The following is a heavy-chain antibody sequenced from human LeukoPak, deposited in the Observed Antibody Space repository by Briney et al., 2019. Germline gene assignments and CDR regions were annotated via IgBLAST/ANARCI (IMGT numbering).Heavy chain of an antibody. V-gene: IGHV4-39*02. CDR2: IYYSGNT. CDR1: GGSISSSNYY. J-gene: IGHJ5*02. D-gene: IGHD3-22*01. Sequence: SETLSLTCTVSGGSISSSNYYWGWIRQPPGKGLEWIGSIYYSGNTYYNPSLKSRVTIFVDTSKNHFSLMLSSETAADTAVYYYEREIRAYYYDSSGYDPPNWFDPWGQGTLVTVSS. CDR3: EREIRAYYYDSSGYDPPNWFDP.